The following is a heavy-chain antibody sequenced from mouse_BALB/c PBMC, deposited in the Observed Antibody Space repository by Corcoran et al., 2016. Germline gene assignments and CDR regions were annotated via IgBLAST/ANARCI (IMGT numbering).Heavy chain of an antibody. V-gene: IGHV1-66*01. J-gene: IGHJ4*01. CDR2: IFPGSGNT. D-gene: IGHD1-1*01. Sequence: QVQLQQSGPERVQPGASVTISCKASGSSFTSYYIHWMKQRPGQGLAWIGWIFPGSGNTKYNEKFKGRATLTSDTSSSTAYMQLSSLTSEDSAVYFCARGSITTVVAMDYWGQGTSVTVSS. CDR3: ARGSITTVVAMDY. CDR1: GSSFTSYY.